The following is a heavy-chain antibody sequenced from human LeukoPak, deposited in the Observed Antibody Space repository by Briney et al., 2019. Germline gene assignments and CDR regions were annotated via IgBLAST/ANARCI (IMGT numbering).Heavy chain of an antibody. Sequence: PGGSLRLSCAASGFTFSNYGMHWVRQAPGRGLEWVAVIWYDGSNKYYADSVKGRFIISRVNSKNTLYLQMNSLRAEDTAVYYCAKDTFYYDSSGSRMDYWGQGTLVTVSS. D-gene: IGHD3-22*01. CDR1: GFTFSNYG. J-gene: IGHJ4*02. CDR2: IWYDGSNK. CDR3: AKDTFYYDSSGSRMDY. V-gene: IGHV3-33*06.